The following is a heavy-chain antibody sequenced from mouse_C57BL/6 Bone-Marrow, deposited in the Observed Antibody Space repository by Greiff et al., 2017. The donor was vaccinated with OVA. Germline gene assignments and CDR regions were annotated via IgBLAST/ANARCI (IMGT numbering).Heavy chain of an antibody. V-gene: IGHV1-62-2*01. D-gene: IGHD2-1*01. CDR3: ARHEGPLYYGNSAWFAY. Sequence: VQLQQSGAELVKPGASVKLSCKASGYTFTEYTIHWVKQRSGQGLEWIGWFYPGSGSIKYNEKFKDKATLTADKSSSTVYMELSRLTSEDSAVYFCARHEGPLYYGNSAWFAYWGQGTLVTVSA. CDR1: GYTFTEYT. CDR2: FYPGSGSI. J-gene: IGHJ3*01.